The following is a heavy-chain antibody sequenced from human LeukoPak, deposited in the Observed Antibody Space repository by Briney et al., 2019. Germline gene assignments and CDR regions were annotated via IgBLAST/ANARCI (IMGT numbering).Heavy chain of an antibody. CDR1: GFTFSSYG. D-gene: IGHD2-2*01. V-gene: IGHV3-33*01. CDR3: VRGVYCSSTSCRQIGGRYFDY. J-gene: IGHJ4*02. Sequence: QPGTSLRLSCAASGFTFSSYGMHWVRQAPGKGLEWVAVIWYDGSNEYYADSVKGRFTISRDNSKNTLYLQMNSLRAEDTAVYYCVRGVYCSSTSCRQIGGRYFDYWGQGTLVTVSS. CDR2: IWYDGSNE.